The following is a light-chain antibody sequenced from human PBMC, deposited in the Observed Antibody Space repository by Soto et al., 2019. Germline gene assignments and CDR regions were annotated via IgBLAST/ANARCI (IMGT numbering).Light chain of an antibody. V-gene: IGKV3-20*01. CDR1: QSFSSSY. Sequence: EIVLTQSPGTLSLSPGERATLSCRASQSFSSSYLAWYQQKPGQAPRLLIYGASSRATGIPDRFSGSGSGTDFTLTISRLEPEDFAVYYCQQYGDSPRITFGQGTRLEIK. J-gene: IGKJ5*01. CDR3: QQYGDSPRIT. CDR2: GAS.